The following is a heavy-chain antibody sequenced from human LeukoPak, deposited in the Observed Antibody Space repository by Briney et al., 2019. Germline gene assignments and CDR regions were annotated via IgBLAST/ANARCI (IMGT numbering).Heavy chain of an antibody. CDR2: IIPIFGTA. Sequence: GASVKVSCKASGGTFSSYAISWVRQAPGQGLEWMGGIIPIFGTANYAQKFQGRVTITADESTSTAYMELSSLRSEDTAVYYCAREGWELPPPLDYWGQGTLVTVSS. J-gene: IGHJ4*02. D-gene: IGHD1-26*01. V-gene: IGHV1-69*13. CDR1: GGTFSSYA. CDR3: AREGWELPPPLDY.